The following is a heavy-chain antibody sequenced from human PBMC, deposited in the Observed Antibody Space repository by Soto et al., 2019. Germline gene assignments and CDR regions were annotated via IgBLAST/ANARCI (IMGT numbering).Heavy chain of an antibody. CDR3: ASYQQSYAFDI. J-gene: IGHJ3*02. Sequence: PSETLSLTCTVSGGSISSVGYYWSWIRQHPGKGLEWIGYIFYSGSTCYNPSLKSRVTISVDTSKNQFSLKLSSVTAADTAVYYCASYQQSYAFDIWGQGTMVTVSS. CDR2: IFYSGST. CDR1: GGSISSVGYY. D-gene: IGHD2-2*01. V-gene: IGHV4-31*03.